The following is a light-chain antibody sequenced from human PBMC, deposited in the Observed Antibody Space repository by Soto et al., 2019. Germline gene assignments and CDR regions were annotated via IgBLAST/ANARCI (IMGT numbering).Light chain of an antibody. Sequence: EIVLTQSPATLSLSPGERATLSCRASQSLSRFLAWYQQKPGQAPRLLIYDASNRATGVPARFSGSGSGTDFTLTISSLEPEDFAFYYCQQRTNWLTFGGGTKVEIK. CDR3: QQRTNWLT. J-gene: IGKJ4*01. CDR1: QSLSRF. CDR2: DAS. V-gene: IGKV3-11*01.